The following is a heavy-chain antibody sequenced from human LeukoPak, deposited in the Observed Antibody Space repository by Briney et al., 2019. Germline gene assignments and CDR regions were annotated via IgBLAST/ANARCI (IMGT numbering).Heavy chain of an antibody. CDR3: ARAGIRDSSGWYWGY. CDR1: GGSISSSSYY. D-gene: IGHD6-19*01. V-gene: IGHV4-61*05. J-gene: IGHJ4*02. CDR2: IYYSGST. Sequence: PSETLSLTCTVSGGSISSSSYYWGWIRQPPGKGLEWIGYIYYSGSTNYNPSLKSRVTISVDTSKNQFSLKLSPVTAADTAVYYCARAGIRDSSGWYWGYWGQGTLVTVSS.